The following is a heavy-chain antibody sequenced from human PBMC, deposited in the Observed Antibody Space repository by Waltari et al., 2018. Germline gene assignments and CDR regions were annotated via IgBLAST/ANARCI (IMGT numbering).Heavy chain of an antibody. CDR2: LDTEDGER. J-gene: IGHJ3*02. D-gene: IGHD4-4*01. CDR1: GYTLTELS. Sequence: QVQLVQSGAEEKKPGASVKVSCKVSGYTLTELSMHWVRQAPGKGLEWMGGLDTEDGERIYEQKIQVRVNMTEDTSTDTAYMVLSSLRSEDTAVYYCATEKEGVVTPRAFDIWGQGTMVTVSS. V-gene: IGHV1-24*01. CDR3: ATEKEGVVTPRAFDI.